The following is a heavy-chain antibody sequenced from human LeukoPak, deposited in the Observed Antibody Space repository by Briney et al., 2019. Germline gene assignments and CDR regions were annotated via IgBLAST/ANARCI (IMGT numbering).Heavy chain of an antibody. V-gene: IGHV3-7*01. J-gene: IGHJ4*02. CDR1: GFTFSSYW. Sequence: GGSLRLSCAASGFTFSSYWMSWVRQAPGKGREWVANIKQDGSEKYYVDSVKGPFTISRDNAKNSLYLQMNSLRAEDTAVYYCARICCSSSWSWNFDYWGQGTLVTVSS. CDR2: IKQDGSEK. CDR3: ARICCSSSWSWNFDY. D-gene: IGHD6-13*01.